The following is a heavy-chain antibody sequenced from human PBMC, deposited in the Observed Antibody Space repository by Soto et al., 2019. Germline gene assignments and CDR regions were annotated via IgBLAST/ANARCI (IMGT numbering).Heavy chain of an antibody. CDR2: VYVTGAV. CDR3: SRLRIATNNYKWFDP. Sequence: SETLSLTCSVSGAALNSGNYYWSWIRQVPGKGLEWIGHVYVTGAVDYNPSLRDRITISQDTSERQFSLNLRLVTAADTAVYYCSRLRIATNNYKWFDPWGQGTLVTVSS. J-gene: IGHJ5*02. CDR1: GAALNSGNYY. D-gene: IGHD2-21*01. V-gene: IGHV4-31*03.